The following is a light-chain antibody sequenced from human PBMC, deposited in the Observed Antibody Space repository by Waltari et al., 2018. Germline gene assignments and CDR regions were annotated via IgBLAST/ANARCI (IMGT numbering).Light chain of an antibody. V-gene: IGKV4-1*01. CDR2: WAS. CDR1: QGLLWSSSGKPY. Sequence: IVLTQSQDYLDVSLGERATITCKSSQGLLWSSSGKPYLACYQKQPRQPPRLLIYWASTRDSGVPDRFIGSGSGTDFTLTITSLQAEDVAVYYCQHYFHTPYIFGQGTRLQI. J-gene: IGKJ2*01. CDR3: QHYFHTPYI.